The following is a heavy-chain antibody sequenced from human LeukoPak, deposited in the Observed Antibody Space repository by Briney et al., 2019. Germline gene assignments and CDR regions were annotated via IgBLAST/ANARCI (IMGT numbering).Heavy chain of an antibody. Sequence: QPGASLRLSCAASGLTFSNTAMNWVRQAPGKGLEWVSTISSSAVTKYYADPVKVRFTSSRDNSKNTLYLQMSSLRGEHTALQYCTKKTGSGDYPDWFDPWGQGTLVTVSS. CDR3: TKKTGSGDYPDWFDP. J-gene: IGHJ5*02. V-gene: IGHV3-23*01. D-gene: IGHD3-3*01. CDR1: GLTFSNTA. CDR2: ISSSAVTK.